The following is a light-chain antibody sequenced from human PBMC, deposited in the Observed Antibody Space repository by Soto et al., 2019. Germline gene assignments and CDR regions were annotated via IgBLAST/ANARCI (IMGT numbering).Light chain of an antibody. CDR3: SPYAGSNNYV. CDR2: EVS. Sequence: SVLNRPPPPAGAPGRTGTISFPGNSGAVGGYTYVSWYQQHPGKAPKLMIYEVSKRPSGVPDRFSGSKSGNTASLTVSGLQAEDEADYYCSPYAGSNNYVFGTGTKVTVL. V-gene: IGLV2-8*01. CDR1: SGAVGGYTY. J-gene: IGLJ1*01.